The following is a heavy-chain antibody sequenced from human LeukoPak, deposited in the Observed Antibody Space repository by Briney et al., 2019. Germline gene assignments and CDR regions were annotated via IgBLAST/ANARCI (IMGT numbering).Heavy chain of an antibody. Sequence: ETLSLTCTVSGGSISSSTYYWGWIRQPPGKGLEWVSVIYSGGSTYYADSVKGRFTISRDNSKNTLYLQMNSLRAEDTAVYYCAAQEGYGDYDNGFDYWGQGTLVTVSS. J-gene: IGHJ4*02. D-gene: IGHD4-17*01. CDR3: AAQEGYGDYDNGFDY. CDR1: GGSISSSTYY. V-gene: IGHV3-53*01. CDR2: IYSGGST.